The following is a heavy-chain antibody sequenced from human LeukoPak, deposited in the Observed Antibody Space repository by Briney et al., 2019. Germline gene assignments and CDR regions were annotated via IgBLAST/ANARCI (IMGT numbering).Heavy chain of an antibody. Sequence: PGGSLRLSCAASGFTFGTYGMHWVRQAPGKGLEWVAVISYDGENKYYADSVKGRFTISRDNSKNTLYLQMNSLRAEDTAVYFCAKGVCGTTRCMYVWGRGTTLSVSS. J-gene: IGHJ6*02. V-gene: IGHV3-30*18. CDR3: AKGVCGTTRCMYV. CDR2: ISYDGENK. D-gene: IGHD1-14*01. CDR1: GFTFGTYG.